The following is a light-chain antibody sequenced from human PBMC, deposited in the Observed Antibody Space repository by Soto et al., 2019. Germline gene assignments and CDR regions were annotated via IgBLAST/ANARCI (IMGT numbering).Light chain of an antibody. CDR1: QNIDKY. CDR2: AAS. V-gene: IGKV1-39*01. CDR3: QQSYSTPWT. J-gene: IGKJ1*01. Sequence: DIQMTQSPSSLSASVGDRVTITCRASQNIDKYLNWYQQKPGKGPNLLIYAASHLRTGVPSRFSGSGSGTDFTLTISSLLPEDFATYYCQQSYSTPWTFGQGTKVDIK.